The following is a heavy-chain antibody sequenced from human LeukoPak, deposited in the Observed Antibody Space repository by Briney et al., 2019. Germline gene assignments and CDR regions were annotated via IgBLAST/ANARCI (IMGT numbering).Heavy chain of an antibody. CDR1: GFTFSSHG. CDR2: IWYDGSKK. J-gene: IGHJ4*02. CDR3: TTLGAFDY. D-gene: IGHD4/OR15-4a*01. V-gene: IGHV3-33*01. Sequence: GGSLRLSCAASGFTFSSHGMHWVRQAPGKGLEWVAVIWYDGSKKYHADSVKGRFTISRDNSKNTLYLQMNSLKTEDTAVYYCTTLGAFDYWGLGTLVTVSS.